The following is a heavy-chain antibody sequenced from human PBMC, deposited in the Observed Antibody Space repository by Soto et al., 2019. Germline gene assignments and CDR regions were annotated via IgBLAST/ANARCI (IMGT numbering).Heavy chain of an antibody. J-gene: IGHJ4*02. CDR2: ISSSGITT. Sequence: GGSLRLSCVASGFTFSSYAMSWVRQAPGKGLEWVSAISSSGITTYYADSVKGRFTISRDNSKNTLYLQMNSLRVEDTAIYYCAKRSGYHFDYWGQGTLVTVSS. D-gene: IGHD3-3*01. CDR1: GFTFSSYA. V-gene: IGHV3-23*01. CDR3: AKRSGYHFDY.